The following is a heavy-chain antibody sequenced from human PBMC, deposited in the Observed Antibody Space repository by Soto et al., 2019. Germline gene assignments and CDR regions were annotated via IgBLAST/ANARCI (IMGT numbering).Heavy chain of an antibody. CDR3: AKVLTGDLDY. D-gene: IGHD7-27*01. J-gene: IGHJ4*02. CDR2: ISYDENNK. V-gene: IGHV3-30*18. CDR1: GFTVSSNY. Sequence: GGSLRLSCAASGFTVSSNYMSWVRQAPGKGLEWVAVISYDENNKYYADSVKGRFTISRDNSKNTLYLQMNSLRAEDTAVYYCAKVLTGDLDYWGQGTLVTVSS.